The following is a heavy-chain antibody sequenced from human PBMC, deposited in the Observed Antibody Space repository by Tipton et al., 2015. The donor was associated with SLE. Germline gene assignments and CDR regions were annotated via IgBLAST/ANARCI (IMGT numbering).Heavy chain of an antibody. CDR1: GDSIRIYY. J-gene: IGHJ3*01. CDR2: LFPGGNT. CDR3: ATSAYSSSSDAFDF. Sequence: TLSLTCTVSGDSIRIYYWSWIRQPAEKGLEWIGRLFPGGNTNYNPSLQSRVTMSVDTSKKQFSLTLSSVTAADTAVYFCATSAYSSSSDAFDFWGPGTMVSVSS. D-gene: IGHD6-6*01. V-gene: IGHV4-4*07.